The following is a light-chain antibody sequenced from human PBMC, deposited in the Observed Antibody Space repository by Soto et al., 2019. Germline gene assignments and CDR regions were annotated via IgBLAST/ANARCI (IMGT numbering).Light chain of an antibody. J-gene: IGLJ3*02. CDR2: DVS. CDR1: SSDIGDYNY. V-gene: IGLV2-14*01. Sequence: QSVLTQPASVSGSPGQSITISCTGTSSDIGDYNYVSWYQQYPGKVPKLVIYDVSHRPSGVSNRFSGSKSSNTASLTISGLQAEDEADYYCSSSTTTTSLVVFGGGTKLTVL. CDR3: SSSTTTTSLVV.